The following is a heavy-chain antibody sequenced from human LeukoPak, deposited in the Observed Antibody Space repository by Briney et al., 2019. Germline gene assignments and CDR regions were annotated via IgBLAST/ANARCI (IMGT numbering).Heavy chain of an antibody. CDR3: ARPPDNYGSGSYYRY. CDR1: GYSFTSYW. CDR2: IYPGDSDT. J-gene: IGHJ4*02. V-gene: IGHV5-51*01. Sequence: GESLKISCKGSGYSFTSYWIGWVRQMPGKGLEWMGIIYPGDSDTRYSPSFQGQVTTSADKSISTAYLQWSSLKASDTAMYYCARPPDNYGSGSYYRYWGQGTLVTVSS. D-gene: IGHD3-10*01.